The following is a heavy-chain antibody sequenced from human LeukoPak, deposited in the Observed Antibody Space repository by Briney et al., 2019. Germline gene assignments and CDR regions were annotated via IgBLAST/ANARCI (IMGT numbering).Heavy chain of an antibody. D-gene: IGHD2-2*01. J-gene: IGHJ4*02. CDR3: ARDKPDIVVVPAAMDD. CDR2: INPNRGGT. CDR1: GYTFTRYD. Sequence: GSVKVSCKASGYTFTRYDSNWVGQAPGQGVEGMGWINPNRGGTNYAQKFQGRVTMTRDTTISTAYMEVSRLRSDDTAVYFCARDKPDIVVVPAAMDDWGQGTLVTVYS. V-gene: IGHV1-2*02.